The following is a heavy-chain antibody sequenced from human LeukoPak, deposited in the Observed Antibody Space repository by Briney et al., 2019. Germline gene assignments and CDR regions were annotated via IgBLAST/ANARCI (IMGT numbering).Heavy chain of an antibody. CDR2: INHSGST. D-gene: IGHD3-16*01. CDR3: ANRYYDYVWGSYPWDY. J-gene: IGHJ4*02. V-gene: IGHV4-34*01. Sequence: SETLSLTCAVYGGSFSGYYWSWIRQPPGKGLEWIGEINHSGSTNYNPSLKSRVTISVDTSKNQFSLKLSYVTAADTAVYYCANRYYDYVWGSYPWDYWGQGTLVTVSS. CDR1: GGSFSGYY.